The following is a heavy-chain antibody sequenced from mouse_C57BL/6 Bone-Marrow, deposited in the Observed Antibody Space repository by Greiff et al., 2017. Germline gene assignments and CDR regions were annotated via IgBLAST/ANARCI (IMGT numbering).Heavy chain of an antibody. CDR2: INPYNGGT. D-gene: IGHD1-1*01. Sequence: VQLQQSGPVLVKPGASVKMSCKASGYTFTDYYMNWVKQSHGKSLEWIGVINPYNGGTSYNQKFKGKATLTVDKSSSTAYMELNSLTSEDSADYYCARPPYGGSYWGQGTTLTVSS. V-gene: IGHV1-19*01. CDR3: ARPPYGGSY. J-gene: IGHJ2*01. CDR1: GYTFTDYY.